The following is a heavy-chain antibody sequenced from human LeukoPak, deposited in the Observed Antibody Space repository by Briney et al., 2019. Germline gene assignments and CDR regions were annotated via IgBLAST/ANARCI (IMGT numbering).Heavy chain of an antibody. J-gene: IGHJ5*02. CDR2: INHSGST. CDR1: GGSFSGYY. V-gene: IGHV4-34*01. D-gene: IGHD3-10*01. CDR3: ARRGSNHGSGISTGWFDP. Sequence: SETLSLTCAVYGGSFSGYYWSWIRQPPGKGLEWIGEINHSGSTNYNPSLKSRVTISVDTSKNQFSLKLSSVTAADTAVYYCARRGSNHGSGISTGWFDPWGQGTLVTVSS.